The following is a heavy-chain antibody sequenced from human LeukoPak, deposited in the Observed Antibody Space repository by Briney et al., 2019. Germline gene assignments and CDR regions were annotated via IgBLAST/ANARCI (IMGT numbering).Heavy chain of an antibody. D-gene: IGHD3-9*01. J-gene: IGHJ4*02. CDR2: IYYSGST. CDR3: ASSLPILTGQGGFDY. V-gene: IGHV4-59*08. CDR1: GGSISSYY. Sequence: SETLSLTCTVSGGSISSYYWSWIRQPPGKGLEWIGYIYYSGSTNYNPSLKSRVTISVDTSKNQFSLKLSSVTAADTAVYYCASSLPILTGQGGFDYWGQGILLIVSS.